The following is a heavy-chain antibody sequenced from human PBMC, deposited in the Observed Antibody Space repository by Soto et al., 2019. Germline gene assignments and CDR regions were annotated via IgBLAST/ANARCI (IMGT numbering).Heavy chain of an antibody. D-gene: IGHD4-17*01. J-gene: IGHJ4*02. V-gene: IGHV3-33*01. CDR3: ARDDDYEANGLDY. Sequence: GGFLRLSCVGSGFTFRRYCMHWLRQAPGEGLEWMAVIVNDGSDRDYAASVAGRFTISRDNSKNTLYLQMDNLGVDDTAMYYCARDDDYEANGLDYWGQGTLVTVS. CDR2: IVNDGSDR. CDR1: GFTFRRYC.